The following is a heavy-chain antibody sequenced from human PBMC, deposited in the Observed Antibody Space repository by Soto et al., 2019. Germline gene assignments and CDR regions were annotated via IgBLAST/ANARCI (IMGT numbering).Heavy chain of an antibody. Sequence: VQLVQSGAEVKKPGSSVKVSCKASGGTFSSYTISWVRQAPGQGLEWMGRIIPILGIANYAQKFQGRVTITADKSTSTAYMELSSLRSEDTAVYYCARDRTRLPRGDGRDYWGQGTLVTVSS. CDR3: ARDRTRLPRGDGRDY. CDR2: IIPILGIA. CDR1: GGTFSSYT. J-gene: IGHJ4*02. D-gene: IGHD2-2*01. V-gene: IGHV1-69*08.